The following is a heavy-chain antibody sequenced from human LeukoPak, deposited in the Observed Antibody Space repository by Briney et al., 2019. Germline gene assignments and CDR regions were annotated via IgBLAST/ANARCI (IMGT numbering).Heavy chain of an antibody. Sequence: PGRSLRLSCAASGFTFSSYGMHWVRQAPGKGLEWVAVISYDGSNKYYAGSVKGRFTISRDNSKNTLYLQMNSLRAEDTAVYYCAKEALLWFGEGDAFDIWGQGTMVTVSS. CDR2: ISYDGSNK. J-gene: IGHJ3*02. CDR1: GFTFSSYG. V-gene: IGHV3-30*18. CDR3: AKEALLWFGEGDAFDI. D-gene: IGHD3-10*01.